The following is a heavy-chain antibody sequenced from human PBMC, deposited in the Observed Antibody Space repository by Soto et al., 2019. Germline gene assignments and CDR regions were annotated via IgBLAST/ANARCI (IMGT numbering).Heavy chain of an antibody. CDR2: LSGSGGTT. Sequence: EVQLLESGGGLVQPGGSLRLSCAASGFTFSSYDMRWVRQTPGKGLEWVSTLSGSGGTTYYAASVKGQFTIARDNSKSTLYLHMSSLRAEDTAVYYCANDHGTYGPNWIESWG. J-gene: IGHJ5*01. CDR3: ANDHGTYGPNWIES. CDR1: GFTFSSYD. D-gene: IGHD3-10*01. V-gene: IGHV3-23*01.